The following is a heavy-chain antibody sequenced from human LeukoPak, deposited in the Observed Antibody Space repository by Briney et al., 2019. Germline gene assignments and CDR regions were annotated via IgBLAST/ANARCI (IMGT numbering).Heavy chain of an antibody. Sequence: GGSLRLSCAASGCTFSSYNMNWVRQAPGKGQEWVSSISSSSTYIYYADSVRGRFTISRDNAKNSLYLQMNSLRAEDTAVYYCAIDPGTVDTAMVPVWDYWGQGTLVTVSS. CDR1: GCTFSSYN. CDR2: ISSSSTYI. V-gene: IGHV3-21*01. CDR3: AIDPGTVDTAMVPVWDY. D-gene: IGHD5-18*01. J-gene: IGHJ4*02.